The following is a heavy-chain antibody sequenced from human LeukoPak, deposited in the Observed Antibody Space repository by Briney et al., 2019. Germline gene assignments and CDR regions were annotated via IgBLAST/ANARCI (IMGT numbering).Heavy chain of an antibody. CDR1: GGSISSGDYY. CDR3: ARRGGATRDYAMDV. J-gene: IGHJ6*02. D-gene: IGHD1-1*01. V-gene: IGHV4-30-4*01. CDR2: IYYSGST. Sequence: PSQTLSLTCTVSGGSISSGDYYWSWIRQPPGKGLEWIGYIYYSGSTYYNPSLRSRVTISVDTSKNQFPLKLSSVTAADTAVYYCARRGGATRDYAMDVWGQGTTVTVSS.